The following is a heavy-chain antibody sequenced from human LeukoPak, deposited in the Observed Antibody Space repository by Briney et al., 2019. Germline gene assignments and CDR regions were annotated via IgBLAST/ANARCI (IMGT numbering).Heavy chain of an antibody. J-gene: IGHJ4*02. CDR2: IYYSGST. D-gene: IGHD2-2*01. Sequence: SETLSLTCTVSGGSISSSSYYWGWIRQPPGKGLEWIGSIYYSGSTYYNPSLKSRVTISVDTSKNQFSLKLSSVTAADTAMYYCASSYCSNTSCQFRLDYWGQGTLVTVSS. CDR1: GGSISSSSYY. CDR3: ASSYCSNTSCQFRLDY. V-gene: IGHV4-39*01.